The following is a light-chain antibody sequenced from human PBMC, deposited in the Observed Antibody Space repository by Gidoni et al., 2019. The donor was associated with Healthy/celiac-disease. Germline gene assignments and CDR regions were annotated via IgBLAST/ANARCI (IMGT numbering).Light chain of an antibody. CDR2: DAS. CDR3: QQRSNWPLMYT. CDR1: QSVSSY. V-gene: IGKV3-11*01. Sequence: EMGLTQSPATLSLSPGERATLSCRASQSVSSYLAWYQQKPGQAPRLLIYDASNRATGIPARFSGSGSGTDFTLTISSLEPEDFAVYYCQQRSNWPLMYTFGQGTKLEIK. J-gene: IGKJ2*01.